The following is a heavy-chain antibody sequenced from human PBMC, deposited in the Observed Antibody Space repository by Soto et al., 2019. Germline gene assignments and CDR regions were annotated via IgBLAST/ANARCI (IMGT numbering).Heavy chain of an antibody. V-gene: IGHV5-51*01. CDR1: GYSFTSYW. Sequence: GESLKISCKGSGYSFTSYWIGWVRQMPGKGLEWMGIIYPGDSDTRYSPSFQGQVTISADKSISTAYLQWSSLKASDTAMYYCARSIPLCSSTSCYRGPFDYWGQGTLVTVSS. D-gene: IGHD2-2*01. J-gene: IGHJ4*02. CDR2: IYPGDSDT. CDR3: ARSIPLCSSTSCYRGPFDY.